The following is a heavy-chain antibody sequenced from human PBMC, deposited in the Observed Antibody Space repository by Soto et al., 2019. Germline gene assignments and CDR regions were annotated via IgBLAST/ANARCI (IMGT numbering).Heavy chain of an antibody. J-gene: IGHJ4*02. CDR3: AKVEILGPVAY. D-gene: IGHD3-10*01. CDR1: GFTFSSSW. Sequence: GGSLRLSCAASGFTFSSSWMHWVRQAPGKGLVWVSRVSGDGSSTNYADSVKGRFTISRDNAKNTLYLQMNSLRAEDAAVYYCAKVEILGPVAYWGQGTLVTVSS. CDR2: VSGDGSST. V-gene: IGHV3-74*01.